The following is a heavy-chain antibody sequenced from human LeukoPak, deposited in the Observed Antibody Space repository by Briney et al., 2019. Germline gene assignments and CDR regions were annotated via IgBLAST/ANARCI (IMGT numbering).Heavy chain of an antibody. CDR3: ARLVGATNWFDP. Sequence: SETLSLTCTVSGYSISSGYYWGWIRPPPGKGLEWIGSIYHSGSTHYNPSLKSRVTISVDTSKNQFSLKLSSVTAADTAVYYCARLVGATNWFDPWGQGALVTVSS. CDR2: IYHSGST. CDR1: GYSISSGYY. D-gene: IGHD1-26*01. J-gene: IGHJ5*02. V-gene: IGHV4-38-2*02.